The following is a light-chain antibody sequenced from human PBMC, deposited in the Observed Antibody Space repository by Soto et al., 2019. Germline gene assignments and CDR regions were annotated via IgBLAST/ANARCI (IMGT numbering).Light chain of an antibody. CDR3: LQYNNWSPYT. CDR2: GAS. CDR1: QSVSSN. V-gene: IGKV3-15*01. Sequence: EIVMTQSPATLSVSPGERATLSCRASQSVSSNLAWYQPKPGQAPRLLIYGASTRATGIPARFSGSASGTEFPLTISRLEAEDFAVYCCLQYNNWSPYTFGQGTKVDIK. J-gene: IGKJ2*01.